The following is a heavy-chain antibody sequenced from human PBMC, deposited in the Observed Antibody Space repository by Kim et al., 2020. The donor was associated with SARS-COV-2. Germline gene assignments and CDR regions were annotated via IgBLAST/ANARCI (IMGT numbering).Heavy chain of an antibody. V-gene: IGHV1-58*02. D-gene: IGHD3-10*01. CDR2: IVVGSGNT. J-gene: IGHJ6*02. Sequence: SVKVSCKASGFTFTSSAMQWVRQARGQRLEWIGWIVVGSGNTNYAQKFQERVTITSDMSTSTACMELSSLRSEDTAVYYCAAADSYYYGSGIYYYYGMDVWGQGTTVTVSS. CDR1: GFTFTSSA. CDR3: AAADSYYYGSGIYYYYGMDV.